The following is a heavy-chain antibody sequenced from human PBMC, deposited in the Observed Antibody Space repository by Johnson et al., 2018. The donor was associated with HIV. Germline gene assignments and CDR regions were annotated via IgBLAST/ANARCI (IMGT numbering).Heavy chain of an antibody. J-gene: IGHJ3*02. CDR1: GITVNSNY. Sequence: VQLVESGGGVVQPGGSLRLSCAASGITVNSNYMSWVRQAPGKGLEWVSDIYRDGSTYYAHSVKGRFTISRDNAKNSLYLEMNSLRAEDTAMYYCAKGLVTYYYGLVIWGQGTMVTVSS. V-gene: IGHV3-53*04. CDR3: AKGLVTYYYGLVI. CDR2: IYRDGST. D-gene: IGHD3-10*01.